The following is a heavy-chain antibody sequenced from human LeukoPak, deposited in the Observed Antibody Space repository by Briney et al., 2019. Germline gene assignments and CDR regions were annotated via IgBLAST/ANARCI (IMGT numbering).Heavy chain of an antibody. Sequence: ASVKVSCKASGYTFTAYYIHWVRQAPGQGLEWMGWINPNTGGTSYAQKFQGRVTMTRDTSISTVYLELSRLTSDDTAVYRCARAGGGNDTGWGAFDIWGQGTVVTAS. V-gene: IGHV1-2*02. J-gene: IGHJ3*02. CDR1: GYTFTAYY. D-gene: IGHD3-9*01. CDR2: INPNTGGT. CDR3: ARAGGGNDTGWGAFDI.